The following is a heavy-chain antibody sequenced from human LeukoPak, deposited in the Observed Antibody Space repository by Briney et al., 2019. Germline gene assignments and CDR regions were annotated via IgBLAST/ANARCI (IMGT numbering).Heavy chain of an antibody. CDR1: GGTFSSYA. CDR3: ARGAVGASPWFDP. V-gene: IGHV1-69*06. Sequence: SVKVSCKASGGTFSSYAISWVRQAPGQGLEWMGGIIPIFGTANYAQKFRGRVTITADKSTSTAYMELSSLRSEDTAVYYCARGAVGASPWFDPWGQGTLVTVSS. D-gene: IGHD1-26*01. CDR2: IIPIFGTA. J-gene: IGHJ5*02.